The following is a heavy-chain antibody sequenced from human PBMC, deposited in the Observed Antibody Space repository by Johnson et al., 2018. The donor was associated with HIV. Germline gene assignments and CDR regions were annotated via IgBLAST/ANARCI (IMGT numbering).Heavy chain of an antibody. J-gene: IGHJ3*02. Sequence: VQLVESGGGLVQPGRSLRLSCAASGFTFADYAMHWVRQGPGKGLEWVSGISWNSGSIGYADSVRGRFTISRDNAKNSLYLQMNSLRAEDTAVYYCAKWSIVGATFSDAFDIWGQGTMVTVSS. D-gene: IGHD1-26*01. V-gene: IGHV3-9*01. CDR1: GFTFADYA. CDR3: AKWSIVGATFSDAFDI. CDR2: ISWNSGSI.